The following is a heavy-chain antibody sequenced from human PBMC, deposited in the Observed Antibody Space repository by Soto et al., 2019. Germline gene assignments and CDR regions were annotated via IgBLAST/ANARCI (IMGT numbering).Heavy chain of an antibody. CDR2: IWYDGSNK. V-gene: IGHV3-33*01. D-gene: IGHD3-3*01. CDR1: GFTFSSYG. Sequence: PGGSLRLSCAASGFTFSSYGMHWVRQAPGKGLEWVAVIWYDGSNKYYADSVKGRFTISRDNSKNTLYLQMNSLRAEDTAVYYCARDRGRFLEWSYYYYMDVWGKGTTVTVSS. CDR3: ARDRGRFLEWSYYYYMDV. J-gene: IGHJ6*03.